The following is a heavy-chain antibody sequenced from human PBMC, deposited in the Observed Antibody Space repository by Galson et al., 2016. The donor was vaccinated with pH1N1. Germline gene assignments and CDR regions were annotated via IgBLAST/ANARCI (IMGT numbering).Heavy chain of an antibody. CDR1: AYLISSCCY. V-gene: IGHV4-38-2*01. CDR3: VRHLARPDSGRRNYPFDA. CDR2: ISHNGDT. Sequence: SETLSLTCDVSAYLISSCCYWGWIRQPPGKGLEWIGSISHNGDTNRSPSLKSRLTISVDTSKNQFSLKLSSVTAADTAISYCVRHLARPDSGRRNYPFDARAQGTLVTVSS. D-gene: IGHD5-12*01. J-gene: IGHJ4*02.